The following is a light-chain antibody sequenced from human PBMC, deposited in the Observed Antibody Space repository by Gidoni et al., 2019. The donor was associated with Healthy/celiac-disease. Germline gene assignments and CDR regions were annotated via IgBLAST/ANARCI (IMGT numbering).Light chain of an antibody. CDR3: QQCSSPIT. V-gene: IGKV3-20*01. J-gene: IGKJ5*01. CDR2: GAS. Sequence: EIVLTQSPGTLSLSPGERATLSCRASQSVSSSYLAWYQQKPGQAPRLLIYGASSRATGIPDRFSGSGSGTDFTLTISRLEPEDFAVYYCQQCSSPITFXQXTRLEIK. CDR1: QSVSSSY.